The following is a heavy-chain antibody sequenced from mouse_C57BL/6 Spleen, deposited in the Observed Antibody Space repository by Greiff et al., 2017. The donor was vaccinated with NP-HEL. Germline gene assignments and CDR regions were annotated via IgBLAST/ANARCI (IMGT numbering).Heavy chain of an antibody. J-gene: IGHJ4*01. CDR1: GYTFTDYY. V-gene: IGHV1-26*01. D-gene: IGHD2-4*01. CDR2: INPNNGGT. Sequence: EVQLQQSGPELVKPGASVKISCKASGYTFTDYYMNWVKQSHGKSLEWIGDINPNNGGTSYNQKFKGKATLTVDKSSSTAYMELRSMTSEDSAVYYCARRDYDGGYAMDYWGRGTSVTVSS. CDR3: ARRDYDGGYAMDY.